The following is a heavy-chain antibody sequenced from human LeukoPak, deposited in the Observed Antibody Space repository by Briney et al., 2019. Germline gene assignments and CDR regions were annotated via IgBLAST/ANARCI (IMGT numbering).Heavy chain of an antibody. J-gene: IGHJ4*02. Sequence: GGSLRLSCAASEFTFSSYSMNWVRQAPGMGLEWVSYIGGTHSNIYYADSVKGRFTISRDDAKNSLYLQMNSLRDEDTAVYYCARDRDYAFDSWGQGTLVTVSS. CDR2: IGGTHSNI. V-gene: IGHV3-48*02. D-gene: IGHD4-17*01. CDR3: ARDRDYAFDS. CDR1: EFTFSSYS.